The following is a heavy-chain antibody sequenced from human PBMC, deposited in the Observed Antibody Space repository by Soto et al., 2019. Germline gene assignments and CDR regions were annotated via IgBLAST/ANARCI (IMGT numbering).Heavy chain of an antibody. J-gene: IGHJ6*02. CDR1: GFTFSSYA. V-gene: IGHV3-23*01. D-gene: IGHD2-15*01. Sequence: GGSLRLSCAASGFTFSSYAMSWVRQAPGKGLEWVSAISGSGGSTYYADSVKGRFTISRDNSKNTLYLQMNSLRAEDTAVYYCAKIILDGTYYYYYGMDVWGQGTTVTVSS. CDR2: ISGSGGST. CDR3: AKIILDGTYYYYYGMDV.